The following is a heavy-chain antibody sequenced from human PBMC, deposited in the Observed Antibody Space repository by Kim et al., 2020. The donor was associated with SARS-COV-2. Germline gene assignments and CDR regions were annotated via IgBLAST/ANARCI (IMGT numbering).Heavy chain of an antibody. CDR1: GFTVSSNY. J-gene: IGHJ6*02. CDR2: IYTGGST. CDR3: SRWSPLVYFYYGMYV. Sequence: GGSLRLSCAASGFTVSSNYMSWVRQAPGKGLEWVSVIYTGGSTYSADSVKGRFTISRDNSKNTLYLQINSLRGQDTAVYYFSRWSPLVYFYYGMYVCRQG. V-gene: IGHV3-66*01.